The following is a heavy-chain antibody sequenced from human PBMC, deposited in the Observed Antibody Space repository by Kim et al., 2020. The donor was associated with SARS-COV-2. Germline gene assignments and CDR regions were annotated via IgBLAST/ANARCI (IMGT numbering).Heavy chain of an antibody. CDR1: GYTLTELS. J-gene: IGHJ5*02. D-gene: IGHD3-22*01. CDR3: ATTPPYYYDSSGYYSGWFDP. CDR2: FDPEDGET. Sequence: ASVKVSCKVSGYTLTELSMHWVRQAPGKGLEWMGGFDPEDGETIYAQKFQGRVTMTEDTSTDTAYMELSSLRSEDTAVYYCATTPPYYYDSSGYYSGWFDPGGQGTLVTVSS. V-gene: IGHV1-24*01.